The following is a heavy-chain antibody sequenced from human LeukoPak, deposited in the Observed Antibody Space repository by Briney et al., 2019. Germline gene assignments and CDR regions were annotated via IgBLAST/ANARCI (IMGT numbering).Heavy chain of an antibody. Sequence: GGSLRLSCAASGFTFDDYTMHWVRQAPGKGLEWVSLISWDGGSTYYADSVKGRFTISRDNSKNSLYLQMNSLRTEDTALYYCAKDGLDILSYYYMDVWGKGTTVIVSS. J-gene: IGHJ6*03. CDR2: ISWDGGST. V-gene: IGHV3-43*01. D-gene: IGHD3-9*01. CDR3: AKDGLDILSYYYMDV. CDR1: GFTFDDYT.